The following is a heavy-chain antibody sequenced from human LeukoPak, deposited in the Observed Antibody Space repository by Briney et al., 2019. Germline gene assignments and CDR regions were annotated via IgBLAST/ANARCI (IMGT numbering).Heavy chain of an antibody. CDR1: GGPVSSYY. CDR3: ARSGGWVAAYWHFEV. D-gene: IGHD1-26*01. Sequence: PSETLSLTCTVSGGPVSSYYWSWIRQTPGKGVEWIGYTHHSGNNNYNPSLKSRVTISQDMSKNRFSLRLTSVTAADTAVYYCARSGGWVAAYWHFEVWGRGTLVTVSS. V-gene: IGHV4-59*02. CDR2: THHSGNN. J-gene: IGHJ2*01.